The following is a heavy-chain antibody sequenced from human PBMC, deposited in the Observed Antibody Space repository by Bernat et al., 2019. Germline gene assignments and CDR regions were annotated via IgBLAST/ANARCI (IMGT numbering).Heavy chain of an antibody. V-gene: IGHV3-30*01. J-gene: IGHJ4*02. D-gene: IGHD4-17*01. Sequence: QVQLVESGGGVVQPGRSLRLSCAASGFTFSSYAMHWVRQAPGKGLEWVAVISYDGSNKYYADSVKGRVTISRDNSKNTLYLQMNSLRAEDTAVYYCAAVTTFPFYWGQGTLVTVSS. CDR2: ISYDGSNK. CDR3: AAVTTFPFY. CDR1: GFTFSSYA.